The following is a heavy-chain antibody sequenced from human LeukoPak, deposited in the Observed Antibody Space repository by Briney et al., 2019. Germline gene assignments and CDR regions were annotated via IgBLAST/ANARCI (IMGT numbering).Heavy chain of an antibody. J-gene: IGHJ5*02. CDR3: ARTPDANWSDP. D-gene: IGHD2-15*01. V-gene: IGHV4-38-2*01. Sequence: SETLPLPCAVSGYPISSGYYWGWIRQPPGKGLEWIGSIYHSGSTYYNPSLKSRVTISVDTSKTQFSLKLSSVTAADTAVYYCARTPDANWSDPWGQGTLVTVSS. CDR2: IYHSGST. CDR1: GYPISSGYY.